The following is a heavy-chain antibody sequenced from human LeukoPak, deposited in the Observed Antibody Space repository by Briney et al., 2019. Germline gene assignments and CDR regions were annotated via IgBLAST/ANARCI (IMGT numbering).Heavy chain of an antibody. J-gene: IGHJ6*04. V-gene: IGHV3-21*01. Sequence: GGSLRLSCAASGFTFSSYSMNWVRQAPGKGLEGVSSISSSSSYIYYADSVKGRFTISRDNAKNSLYLQMNSLRAEDTAVYYCARDRSGSDYGMDVWGKGTTVTVSS. CDR1: GFTFSSYS. CDR2: ISSSSSYI. D-gene: IGHD3-10*01. CDR3: ARDRSGSDYGMDV.